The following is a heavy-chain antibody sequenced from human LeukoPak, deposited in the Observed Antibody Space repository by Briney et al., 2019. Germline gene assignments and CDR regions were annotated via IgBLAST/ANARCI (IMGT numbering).Heavy chain of an antibody. CDR3: ARGFYSSSFSWDY. CDR1: GFTFSDYY. V-gene: IGHV3-11*04. Sequence: PGGSLRLSCLASGFTFSDYYMSWIRQAPGKGLEWVSYISSSGSTIYYADSVKGRFTISRDNAKNSLYLQMNSLRAEDTAVYYCARGFYSSSFSWDYWGQGTLVTVSS. CDR2: ISSSGSTI. D-gene: IGHD6-6*01. J-gene: IGHJ4*02.